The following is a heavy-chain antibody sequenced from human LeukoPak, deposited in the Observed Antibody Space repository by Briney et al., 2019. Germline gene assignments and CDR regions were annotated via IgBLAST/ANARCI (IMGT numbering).Heavy chain of an antibody. CDR1: GFTFSSYA. CDR3: AKDGYYYDSSGYYYWDY. Sequence: GGSLRLSCAASGFTFSSYAMSWVRQAPGKGLEWVSSISGSGGSTYYADSVKGRFTISRDNSKTTLYLQMNSLRAEDTAVYYCAKDGYYYDSSGYYYWDYWGQGTLVTVSS. D-gene: IGHD3-22*01. V-gene: IGHV3-23*01. CDR2: ISGSGGST. J-gene: IGHJ4*02.